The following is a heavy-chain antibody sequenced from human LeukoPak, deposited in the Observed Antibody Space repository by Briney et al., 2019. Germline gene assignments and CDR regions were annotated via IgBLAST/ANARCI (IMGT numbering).Heavy chain of an antibody. D-gene: IGHD4-17*01. V-gene: IGHV3-30-3*01. CDR1: GFTFSSYA. Sequence: GGPLRLSCAASGFTFSSYAMHWVRQAPGKGLEWVAVISYDGSNKYYADSVKGRFTISRDNSKNTLYLQMNSLRAEDTAVYYCARRPTMTTESPYGMDVWGQGTTVTVSS. CDR2: ISYDGSNK. CDR3: ARRPTMTTESPYGMDV. J-gene: IGHJ6*02.